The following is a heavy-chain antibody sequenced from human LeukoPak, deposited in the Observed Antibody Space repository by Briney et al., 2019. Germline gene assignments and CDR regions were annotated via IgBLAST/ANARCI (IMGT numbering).Heavy chain of an antibody. CDR3: ARERAYYYFDY. CDR1: GFTFTTYT. J-gene: IGHJ4*02. D-gene: IGHD3-10*01. Sequence: PGESLRLSCAASGFTFTTYTIHWVRQAPGKGLEYVSAVVGNGGTTYYANSVKGRFTISRDNSKNTVYLQMGSLRAEDTAVYYCARERAYYYFDYWGQGALVTVSS. CDR2: VVGNGGTT. V-gene: IGHV3-64*01.